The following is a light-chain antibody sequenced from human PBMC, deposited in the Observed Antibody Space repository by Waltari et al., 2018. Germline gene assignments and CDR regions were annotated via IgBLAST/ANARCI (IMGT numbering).Light chain of an antibody. CDR3: CSYADTYAAV. CDR2: DVT. V-gene: IGLV2-11*01. Sequence: QSALTQPPAVSGSPGQSVTISCSGTSSYVGGYYYVSWDQQHPGKAPKLILYDVTQRPSGVPGRFSGSKSGNTASLNISGLQAEDEADYYCCSYADTYAAVFGGGTKVTVL. J-gene: IGLJ3*02. CDR1: SSYVGGYYY.